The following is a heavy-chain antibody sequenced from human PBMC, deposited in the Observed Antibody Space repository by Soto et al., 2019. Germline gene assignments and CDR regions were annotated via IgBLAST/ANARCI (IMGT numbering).Heavy chain of an antibody. V-gene: IGHV3-23*01. CDR1: GFTFSRYA. D-gene: IGHD2-15*01. CDR3: AKGTAEGGTCYSPVDY. J-gene: IGHJ4*02. Sequence: EVQLLESGGGLVQPGGSLRLSCAASGFTFSRYAVTWVRQAPGKGLEWVSVISGSGDNTFYADSVKGRFTISRDNSKNTLYLQMNSLRAEDTAVYSCAKGTAEGGTCYSPVDYWGQGTLVTVSS. CDR2: ISGSGDNT.